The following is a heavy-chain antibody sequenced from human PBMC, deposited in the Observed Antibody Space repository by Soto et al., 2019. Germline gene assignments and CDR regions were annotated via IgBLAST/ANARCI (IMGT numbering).Heavy chain of an antibody. J-gene: IGHJ6*02. Sequence: EVQLVESGGGLVKPGGSLRLSCAASGFTFSSYSMNWVRQAPGKGLEWVSSISSSSSYIYYADSVKGRFTISRDNAKNSLYLQMNSLRAEDTAVYYCARRYSYGSDYYYYGMDVWVQGTTVTVSS. CDR2: ISSSSSYI. CDR3: ARRYSYGSDYYYYGMDV. D-gene: IGHD5-18*01. CDR1: GFTFSSYS. V-gene: IGHV3-21*01.